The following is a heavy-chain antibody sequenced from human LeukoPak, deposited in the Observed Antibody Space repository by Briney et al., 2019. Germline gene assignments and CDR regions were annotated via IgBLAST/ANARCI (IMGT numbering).Heavy chain of an antibody. J-gene: IGHJ4*02. Sequence: PGGSLRLSCAASGFTFSRYAMHWVRQAPGKGLDWVAVSYDGNNKNYADSVKGRFTISRDNSKNTLYLQMNSLRPEDKAVYYCARVWGVAVAGTDFDYWGQGTLVTVSS. CDR2: SYDGNNK. CDR3: ARVWGVAVAGTDFDY. D-gene: IGHD6-19*01. CDR1: GFTFSRYA. V-gene: IGHV3-30-3*01.